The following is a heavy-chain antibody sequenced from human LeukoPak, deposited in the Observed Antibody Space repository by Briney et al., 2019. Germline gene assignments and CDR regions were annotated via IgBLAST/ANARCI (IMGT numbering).Heavy chain of an antibody. Sequence: SETLSLTCAVYGGSFSGYYWSWIRQPPGKGLEWIGEINHSGSTNYNPALKSRATILIDTSKNQFSLKLSSMTAADTAVYYCASTKQWLAFDIWGQGTTVTVSS. CDR1: GGSFSGYY. CDR2: INHSGST. J-gene: IGHJ3*02. CDR3: ASTKQWLAFDI. V-gene: IGHV4-34*01. D-gene: IGHD6-19*01.